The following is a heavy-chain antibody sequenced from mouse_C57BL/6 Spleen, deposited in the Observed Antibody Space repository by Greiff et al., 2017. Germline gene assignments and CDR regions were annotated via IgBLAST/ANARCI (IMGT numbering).Heavy chain of an antibody. CDR3: ARGPGYSNYEGFAY. CDR2: IDPNSGGT. D-gene: IGHD2-5*01. J-gene: IGHJ3*01. V-gene: IGHV1-72*01. CDR1: GYTFTSYW. Sequence: VQLQQPGAELVKPGASVKLSCKASGYTFTSYWMHWVKQRPGRGLEWIGRIDPNSGGTKYNEKFKSKATLTVDKPASTADMQLSSLTSEDSAVYDWARGPGYSNYEGFAYWGQGTLVTVSA.